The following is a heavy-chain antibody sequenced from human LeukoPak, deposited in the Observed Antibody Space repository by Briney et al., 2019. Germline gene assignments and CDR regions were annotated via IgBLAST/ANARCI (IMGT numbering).Heavy chain of an antibody. CDR1: AISINSLNV. J-gene: IGHJ4*02. CDR2: MYLSGTT. CDR3: AGLVGRYSSGLYYYYFDY. Sequence: PSGNLSLTCTVAAISINSLNVWSWVRQPPGKVLEWSGEMYLSGTTHSNPSVKSRVTISIDKSKNQFFLNLSSVTAADTAVYYCAGLVGRYSSGLYYYYFDYWGQGTLVTVSS. V-gene: IGHV4-4*02. D-gene: IGHD3-22*01.